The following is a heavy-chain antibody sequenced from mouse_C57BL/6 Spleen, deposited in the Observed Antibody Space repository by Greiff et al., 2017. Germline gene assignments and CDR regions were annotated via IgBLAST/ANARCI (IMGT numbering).Heavy chain of an antibody. Sequence: DVQLQESGAELVRPGASVKLSCTASGFNIKDDYMHWVKQRPEQGLEWIGWIDPENGDTEYASKFQGKATITADTSSNTAYLQLSSLTSEDTAVYYCATTPVEDYWGQGTTLTVSS. CDR3: ATTPVEDY. CDR2: IDPENGDT. V-gene: IGHV14-4*01. J-gene: IGHJ2*01. CDR1: GFNIKDDY. D-gene: IGHD1-1*01.